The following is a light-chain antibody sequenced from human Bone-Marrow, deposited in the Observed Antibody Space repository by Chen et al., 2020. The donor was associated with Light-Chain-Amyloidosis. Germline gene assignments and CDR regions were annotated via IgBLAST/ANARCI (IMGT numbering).Light chain of an antibody. Sequence: EIVLTQSPGTLSLSPGESVTLSCRASQSVRSYYLAWYQQKAGQAPRPLIYATSTRATGIPDRFSGSGSGTDFNLTINRLEPEDFAVYFCQQYASSPLTFGGGTRVEVK. J-gene: IGKJ4*01. V-gene: IGKV3-20*01. CDR1: QSVRSYY. CDR3: QQYASSPLT. CDR2: ATS.